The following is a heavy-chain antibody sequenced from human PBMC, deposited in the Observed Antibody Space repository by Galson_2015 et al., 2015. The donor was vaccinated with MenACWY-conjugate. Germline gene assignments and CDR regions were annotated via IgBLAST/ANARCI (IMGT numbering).Heavy chain of an antibody. V-gene: IGHV4-59*01. D-gene: IGHD3-10*01. CDR3: ARGAGVWLYGSGSYYNYYYYGMDV. CDR1: GGSISSYY. CDR2: IYYSGST. Sequence: ETLSLTCTVSGGSISSYYWSWIRQPPGKGLEWIGYIYYSGSTNYNPSLKSRVTISVDTSKNQFSLKLSSVTPADTAVYYCARGAGVWLYGSGSYYNYYYYGMDVWGQGTTVTVSS. J-gene: IGHJ6*02.